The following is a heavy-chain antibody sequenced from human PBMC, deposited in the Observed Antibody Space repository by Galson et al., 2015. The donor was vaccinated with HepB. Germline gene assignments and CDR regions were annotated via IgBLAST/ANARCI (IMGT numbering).Heavy chain of an antibody. Sequence: SVKVSCKASGYTFTGYYMHWVRQAPGQGLEWMGRINPNSGGTNYAQKFQGRVTMTRDTSISTAYMELSRLRSDDTAVYYCARGAYCSGGSCYLGWFDPWGQGTLVTVSS. J-gene: IGHJ5*02. V-gene: IGHV1-2*06. CDR1: GYTFTGYY. CDR2: INPNSGGT. D-gene: IGHD2-15*01. CDR3: ARGAYCSGGSCYLGWFDP.